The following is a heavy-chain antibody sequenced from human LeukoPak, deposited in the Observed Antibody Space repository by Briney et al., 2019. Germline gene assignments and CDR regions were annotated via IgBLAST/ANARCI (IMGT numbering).Heavy chain of an antibody. CDR2: IYTSGST. J-gene: IGHJ4*02. CDR3: AREHCSSTSCYTNEGFDY. CDR1: GGSISSRSYY. D-gene: IGHD2-2*02. Sequence: SQTLSLTCTVSGGSISSRSYYWSWIRQPAGKGLEWIGRIYTSGSTNYNPSLKSRVTISVDTSKNQFSLKLSSVTAADTAVYYCAREHCSSTSCYTNEGFDYWGQGTLVTVSS. V-gene: IGHV4-61*02.